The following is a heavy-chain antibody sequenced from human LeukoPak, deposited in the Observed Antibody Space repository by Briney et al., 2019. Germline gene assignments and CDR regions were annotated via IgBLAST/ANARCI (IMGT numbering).Heavy chain of an antibody. CDR1: GFTVSSNY. J-gene: IGHJ4*02. CDR2: IYSGGST. Sequence: GGCLRLSCAASGFTVSSNYMSWVRQAPGKGLEWVSVIYSGGSTYYADSVKGRFTISRDNSKNTLYLQMNSLRAEDTAVYYCAGTVVVTAIPSPDFDYWGQGTLVTVSS. CDR3: AGTVVVTAIPSPDFDY. D-gene: IGHD2-21*02. V-gene: IGHV3-66*02.